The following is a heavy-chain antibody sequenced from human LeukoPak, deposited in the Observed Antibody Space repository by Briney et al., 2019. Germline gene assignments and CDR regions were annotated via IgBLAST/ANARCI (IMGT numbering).Heavy chain of an antibody. Sequence: PSETLSLTCTVSGGSISSYYWSWIRQPPGKGLEWIGYIYYSGSTNYNPSLKSRVTISVDTSKNQFSLKLSSVTAADTAVYYCARGGVVREVAWGQGTLVTVSS. CDR3: ARGGVVREVA. CDR1: GGSISSYY. D-gene: IGHD3-10*01. V-gene: IGHV4-59*01. J-gene: IGHJ5*02. CDR2: IYYSGST.